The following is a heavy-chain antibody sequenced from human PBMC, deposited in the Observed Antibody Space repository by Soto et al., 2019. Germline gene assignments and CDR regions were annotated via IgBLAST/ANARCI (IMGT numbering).Heavy chain of an antibody. CDR3: ARDLGTTLDP. V-gene: IGHV4-59*01. Sequence: XXTLSLTCTVAGGSISSYYWSWIRQPPGXXXXXXXXXYXXXRHXXKNXXXXXXXIXXXXXXXQLSLKLRSVTAADTAVYYCARDLGTTLDPWGQGTLVTVYS. D-gene: IGHD4-4*01. CDR2: XYXXXRH. CDR1: GGSISSYY. J-gene: IGHJ5*02.